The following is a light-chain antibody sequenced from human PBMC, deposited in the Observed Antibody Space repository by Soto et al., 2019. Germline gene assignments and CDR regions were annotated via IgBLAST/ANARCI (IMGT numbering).Light chain of an antibody. CDR2: HAS. J-gene: IGKJ4*02. Sequence: EIVMTQSPATLSVSPGERATLSCRASQSVSNNLAWYQQKPGQAPRLLIYHASTGATGIPARFSGSGSGTELPLTISSVQSEDFAVDYWQQYNEWPLTCGGGTKVEIK. CDR3: QQYNEWPLT. V-gene: IGKV3-15*01. CDR1: QSVSNN.